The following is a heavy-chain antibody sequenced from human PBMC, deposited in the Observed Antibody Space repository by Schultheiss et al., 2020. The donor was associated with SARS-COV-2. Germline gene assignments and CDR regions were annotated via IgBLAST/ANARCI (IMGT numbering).Heavy chain of an antibody. CDR1: GFTFSGSA. V-gene: IGHV3-48*03. CDR3: ARDLGFSSSSFDY. D-gene: IGHD6-13*01. CDR2: ISSSDNTV. Sequence: GGSLRLSCAASGFTFSGSAMHWVRQAPGKGLEWVSYISSSDNTVYYVDSVKGRFTISRDNAKNSLYLQMNSLRAEDTAVYYCARDLGFSSSSFDYWGQGTLVTVSS. J-gene: IGHJ4*02.